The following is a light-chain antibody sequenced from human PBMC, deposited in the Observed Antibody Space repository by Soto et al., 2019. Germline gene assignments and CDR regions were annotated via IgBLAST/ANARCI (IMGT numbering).Light chain of an antibody. V-gene: IGKV1-5*03. CDR2: KAS. Sequence: DIQMTQSPSTLSASVGDRVTITCRASQSISSWLAWYQQKPGKAPKLLIYKASSLESGVPSRFSGSGSGTEITLTISSLQPDDFATYYCQQYDSQSYTFGQGTKLEIK. CDR3: QQYDSQSYT. J-gene: IGKJ2*01. CDR1: QSISSW.